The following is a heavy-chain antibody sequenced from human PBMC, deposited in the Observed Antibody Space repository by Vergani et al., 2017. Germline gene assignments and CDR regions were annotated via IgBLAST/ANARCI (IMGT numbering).Heavy chain of an antibody. CDR2: ISYDGSNK. D-gene: IGHD6-13*01. CDR3: AGHPGYGIL. V-gene: IGHV3-30*03. CDR1: GFTFSSYG. Sequence: QVQLVESGGGVVQPGRSLRLSCAASGFTFSSYGMHWVRQAPGKGLEWVAVISYDGSNKYYADSVKGRFTISRDNSKNTLYLQMNSLRAEDTAVYYCAGHPGYGILGGQGTLVTVSS. J-gene: IGHJ4*02.